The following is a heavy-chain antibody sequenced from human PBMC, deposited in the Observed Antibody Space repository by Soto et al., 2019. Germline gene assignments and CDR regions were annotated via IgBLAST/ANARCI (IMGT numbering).Heavy chain of an antibody. V-gene: IGHV3-11*01. J-gene: IGHJ3*02. CDR1: GFTFSDYY. Sequence: QVQLVESGGGLVKPGGSLRLSCAASGFTFSDYYMSWIRQAPGKGLEWVSYISSSGSAIYYAESVKGRFTISRDNAKNSLDLQMSSLRAEDTAVYYCARGPGTSYYEGDDAFDIWGQGTMVTVSS. CDR3: ARGPGTSYYEGDDAFDI. D-gene: IGHD3-9*01. CDR2: ISSSGSAI.